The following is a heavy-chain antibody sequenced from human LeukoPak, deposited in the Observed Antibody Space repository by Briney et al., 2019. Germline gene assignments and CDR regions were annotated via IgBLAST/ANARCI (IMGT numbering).Heavy chain of an antibody. CDR1: GGSISSSSYY. CDR2: VYYSGST. J-gene: IGHJ4*02. CDR3: TRYSSSWCVGNFDY. V-gene: IGHV4-39*01. Sequence: SETLSLTCTVSGGSISSSSYYWGWIRQPPGKGLEWIGSVYYSGSTYYNPSLKSRVTISVDSSKNQFSLKLSSVTAADTAVYYCTRYSSSWCVGNFDYWGQGTLVTVSS. D-gene: IGHD6-13*01.